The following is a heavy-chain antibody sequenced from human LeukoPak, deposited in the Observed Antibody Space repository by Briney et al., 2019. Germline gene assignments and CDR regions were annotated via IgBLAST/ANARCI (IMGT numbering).Heavy chain of an antibody. CDR1: GFTFSSYG. D-gene: IGHD6-13*01. CDR2: ISGSGGST. J-gene: IGHJ4*02. CDR3: ASPYSSRWYELCY. V-gene: IGHV3-23*01. Sequence: SGGSLRLSCAASGFTFSSYGMSWVRQAPGKGLEWVSAISGSGGSTYYADSVKGRFTISRDNAKNSLYLQMNSLRAEDTAVYYCASPYSSRWYELCYWGQGTLVTVSS.